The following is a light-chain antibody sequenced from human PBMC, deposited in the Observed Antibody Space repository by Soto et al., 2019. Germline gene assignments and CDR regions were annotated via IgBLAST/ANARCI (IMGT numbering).Light chain of an antibody. V-gene: IGKV3-11*01. Sequence: EIVLTQSPATLSLSPGERATLSCRASQSVSSYLAWYQQKPGQAPRPLTYDASNRATGIPARFSGSGSGTDFTLTISSLEPEDFAVYYCQQRSNSYTFGQGTKLEIK. CDR2: DAS. J-gene: IGKJ2*01. CDR1: QSVSSY. CDR3: QQRSNSYT.